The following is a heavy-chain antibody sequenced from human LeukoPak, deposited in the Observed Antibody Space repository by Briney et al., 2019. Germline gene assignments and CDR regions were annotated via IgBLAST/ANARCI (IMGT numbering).Heavy chain of an antibody. CDR2: ISSSGSTI. D-gene: IGHD5-12*01. CDR3: ARDGWGGYDWDYGMDV. J-gene: IGHJ6*02. Sequence: GGSRRLSCGASGFTFSGYEMNWVRQAPGKGLEWVSYISSSGSTIYYADSVKGRFTISRDNAKNSLYLQMNSLRAEDTAVYYCARDGWGGYDWDYGMDVWGQGTTVTVSS. V-gene: IGHV3-48*03. CDR1: GFTFSGYE.